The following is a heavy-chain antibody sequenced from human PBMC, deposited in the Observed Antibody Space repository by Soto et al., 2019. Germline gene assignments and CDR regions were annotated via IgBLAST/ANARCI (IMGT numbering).Heavy chain of an antibody. D-gene: IGHD3-22*01. CDR1: GGTFSSYA. CDR3: ARDLDYYDSSGYYFYYYYGMDV. V-gene: IGHV1-69*01. Sequence: QVQLVQSGAEVKKPGSSVKVSCKSSGGTFSSYAISWVRQAPGQGLEWMGGIIPIFGTANYAQKFQGRVTITADESTSTAYLELSSLRSEDTAVYYGARDLDYYDSSGYYFYYYYGMDVWRQGTTVTVSS. J-gene: IGHJ6*02. CDR2: IIPIFGTA.